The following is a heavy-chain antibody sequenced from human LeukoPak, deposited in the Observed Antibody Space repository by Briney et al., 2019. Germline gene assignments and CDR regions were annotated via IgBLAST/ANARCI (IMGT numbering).Heavy chain of an antibody. Sequence: PGGSLRLSCVGSGFTFSAYWMGWVRQAPGQGLEYVSHMSNDGSYTVYADSVKGRFTISRANAKTTVYLQINSLSAEATAVYYCGYTNNFYHWGQGALVVVSA. CDR2: MSNDGSYT. V-gene: IGHV3-74*01. CDR1: GFTFSAYW. D-gene: IGHD3-16*02. J-gene: IGHJ1*01. CDR3: GYTNNFYH.